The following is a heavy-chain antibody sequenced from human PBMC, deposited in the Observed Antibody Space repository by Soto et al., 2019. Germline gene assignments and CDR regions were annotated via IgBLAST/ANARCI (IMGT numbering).Heavy chain of an antibody. D-gene: IGHD3-16*01. CDR3: ARDAKEGVMNYYYGMDV. CDR1: GGSISSGGYY. J-gene: IGHJ6*02. Sequence: QVQLQESGPGLVKPSQTLSLTCTVSGGSISSGGYYWSWIRQHPGKGLEWIGYIYYSGSTYYNPSLKSRVTISVDTSKNQFSLKLSSVTAADTAVYYCARDAKEGVMNYYYGMDVWGQGTTVTVSS. CDR2: IYYSGST. V-gene: IGHV4-31*03.